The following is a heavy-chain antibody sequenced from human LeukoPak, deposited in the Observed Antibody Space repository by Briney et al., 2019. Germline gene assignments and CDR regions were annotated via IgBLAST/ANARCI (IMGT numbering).Heavy chain of an antibody. Sequence: GSVQVTCKDSGYTFTGYGSTWVHQAPGQGLVWMGWMSAYNGNTNYAQKLQGRVTMTTDTSASTAYMELRSLRSVDTAVYYCARSDSSGRYGGYYYYYMDVWGKGTTVTVSS. J-gene: IGHJ6*03. V-gene: IGHV1-18*01. CDR3: ARSDSSGRYGGYYYYYMDV. CDR2: MSAYNGNT. D-gene: IGHD6-19*01. CDR1: GYTFTGYG.